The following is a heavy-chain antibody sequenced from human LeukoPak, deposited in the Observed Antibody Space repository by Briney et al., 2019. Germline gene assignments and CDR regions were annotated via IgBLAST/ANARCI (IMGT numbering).Heavy chain of an antibody. CDR1: GYTFTSYY. CDR3: ARDRTSKTGSTPAYYGLDV. D-gene: IGHD1-7*01. J-gene: IGHJ6*02. V-gene: IGHV1-46*01. CDR2: INPSIGST. Sequence: ASVKVSCKASGYTFTSYYMHWVRQAPGQGLEWMGIINPSIGSTTYAQKFRGRVTMTRDTSTSTVYMELSSLRSEDTAVYYCARDRTSKTGSTPAYYGLDVWGQGTTVTVSS.